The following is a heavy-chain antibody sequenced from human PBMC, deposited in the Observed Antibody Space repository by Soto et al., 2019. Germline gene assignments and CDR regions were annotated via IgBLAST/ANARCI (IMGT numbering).Heavy chain of an antibody. V-gene: IGHV4-59*01. CDR2: IYYSGST. CDR3: ARGDDSSGYYFDY. CDR1: GGSISSYY. D-gene: IGHD3-22*01. J-gene: IGHJ4*02. Sequence: LSLACTASGGSISSYYWSWIRQPPGKGLEWIGYIYYSGSTNYNPSLKSRVTISVDTSKNQFSLKLSSVTAADTAVYYCARGDDSSGYYFDYWGQGTLVTVSS.